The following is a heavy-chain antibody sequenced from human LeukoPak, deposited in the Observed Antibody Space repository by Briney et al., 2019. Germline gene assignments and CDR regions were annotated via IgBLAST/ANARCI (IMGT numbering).Heavy chain of an antibody. D-gene: IGHD4-17*01. V-gene: IGHV3-23*01. CDR3: AKAHDYGDHLFDY. CDR1: GFTFSSYA. Sequence: GGSLRLSCAASGFTFSSYAMSWVRQAPGKGLEWVSAISGSGGSTYYAGSVKGRFTISRDNSKNTLYLQMNSLRAEDTAVYYCAKAHDYGDHLFDYWGQGTLVTVSS. J-gene: IGHJ4*02. CDR2: ISGSGGST.